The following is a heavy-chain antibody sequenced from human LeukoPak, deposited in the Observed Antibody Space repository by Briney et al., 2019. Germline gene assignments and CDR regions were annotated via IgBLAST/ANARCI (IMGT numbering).Heavy chain of an antibody. CDR1: GGSFSGYY. CDR3: ARGDSSSWPRPFDH. Sequence: SETLSLTCAVYGGSFSGYYWSWIRQPPGKGLEWIGEINHSGSTNYNPSLKSRVTIPVDTSKNQFSLKLSSVTAADTAVYYCARGDSSSWPRPFDHWGQGTLVTVSS. CDR2: INHSGST. V-gene: IGHV4-34*01. J-gene: IGHJ4*02. D-gene: IGHD6-13*01.